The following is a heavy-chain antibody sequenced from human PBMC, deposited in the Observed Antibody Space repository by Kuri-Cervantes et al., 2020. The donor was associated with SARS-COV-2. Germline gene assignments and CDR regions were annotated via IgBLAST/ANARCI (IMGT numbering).Heavy chain of an antibody. CDR2: IYCSGST. Sequence: AETLSLCCTVSGGSISSSSYYWGWIRQPPGKGLEWSGSIYCSGSTYYNPSLKSRVTISVDTSKNQFSLKLSSVTAADTAVYYCARHLITIFGVVIGLNWFDPWGQGTLVTVSS. D-gene: IGHD3-3*01. J-gene: IGHJ5*02. CDR1: GGSISSSSYY. CDR3: ARHLITIFGVVIGLNWFDP. V-gene: IGHV4-39*01.